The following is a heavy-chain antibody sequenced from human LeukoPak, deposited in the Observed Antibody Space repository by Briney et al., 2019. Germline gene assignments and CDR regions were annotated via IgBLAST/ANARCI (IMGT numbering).Heavy chain of an antibody. D-gene: IGHD2-2*02. J-gene: IGHJ3*02. Sequence: ASVKVSCKASGYTFTSYAMHWVRQAPGQRLEWMGRINAGNGNTKYSQKFQGRVTITRDTSASTAYMELSSLRSEDTAVYYCARSRRYCSSTSCYKGNAFDIWGQGTMVTVSS. CDR3: ARSRRYCSSTSCYKGNAFDI. CDR2: INAGNGNT. CDR1: GYTFTSYA. V-gene: IGHV1-3*01.